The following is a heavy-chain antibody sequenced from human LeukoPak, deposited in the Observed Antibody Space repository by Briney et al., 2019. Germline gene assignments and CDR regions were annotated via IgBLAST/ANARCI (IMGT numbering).Heavy chain of an antibody. J-gene: IGHJ6*02. CDR3: ARVSPRDTYYLGMDV. CDR1: GGFISSYY. D-gene: IGHD3-22*01. Sequence: SETLSLTCTVSGGFISSYYWSWIRQPPGKRLEWIGYISYSGSTNYNPSLKSRVTISVVTSKKQFSLNLSSVTAADTAVYYCARVSPRDTYYLGMDVWGRGTTVTVSS. V-gene: IGHV4-59*01. CDR2: ISYSGST.